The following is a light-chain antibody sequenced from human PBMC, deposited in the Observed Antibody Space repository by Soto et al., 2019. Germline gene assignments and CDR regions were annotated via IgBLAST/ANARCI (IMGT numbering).Light chain of an antibody. CDR2: GAS. J-gene: IGKJ3*01. CDR3: PKYNNWPGT. CDR1: QSVSST. Sequence: EIVMTQSPATLSVSPGERATLSCRASQSVSSTLAWYQQKPGQAPRLLIYGASTRATGIPARFSGSGSGTEFTLTISSLQSEDFAVYYFPKYNNWPGTFGPGTKVDIK. V-gene: IGKV3-15*01.